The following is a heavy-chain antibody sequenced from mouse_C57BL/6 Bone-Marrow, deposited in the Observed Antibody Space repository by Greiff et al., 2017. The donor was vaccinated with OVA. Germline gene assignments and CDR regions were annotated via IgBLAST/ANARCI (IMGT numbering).Heavy chain of an antibody. D-gene: IGHD2-3*01. J-gene: IGHJ4*01. CDR3: AFYDGYYVSMDY. CDR1: GYTFTSYW. CDR2: IHPNSGST. V-gene: IGHV1-64*01. Sequence: QVQLQQPGAELVKPGASVKLSCKASGYTFTSYWMHWVKQRPGQGLEWIGMIHPNSGSTNYNEKFKSKATLTVDKSSSTAYMQLSSLTSEDSAVYYCAFYDGYYVSMDYWGQGTSVTVSS.